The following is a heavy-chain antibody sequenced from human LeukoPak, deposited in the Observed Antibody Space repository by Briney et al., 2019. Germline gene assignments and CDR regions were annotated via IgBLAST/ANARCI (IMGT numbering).Heavy chain of an antibody. Sequence: GESLKISCKGSGYSFTSYWIGWVRQMPGKGLEWMGIIYPGDSDTRYSPSFQGQVTISADKSISTAYLQWSSLKASDTAMYYCASGSLVYCGGDCSDAFDIWGQGTMVTVSS. D-gene: IGHD2-21*02. CDR1: GYSFTSYW. CDR2: IYPGDSDT. V-gene: IGHV5-51*01. CDR3: ASGSLVYCGGDCSDAFDI. J-gene: IGHJ3*02.